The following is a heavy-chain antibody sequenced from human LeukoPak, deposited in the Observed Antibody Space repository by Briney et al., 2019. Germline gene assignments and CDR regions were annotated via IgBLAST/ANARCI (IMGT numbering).Heavy chain of an antibody. CDR3: ARSSSSSWYWFDP. J-gene: IGHJ5*02. D-gene: IGHD6-13*01. V-gene: IGHV1-69*04. CDR2: IIPILGIA. Sequence: SVKVSCKASGGTFSSYAISWVRQAPGQGLEWMGRIIPILGIANYAQKFQGRVTTTADKSTSTAYMELSSLRSEDTAVYYCARSSSSSWYWFDPWGQGTLVTVSS. CDR1: GGTFSSYA.